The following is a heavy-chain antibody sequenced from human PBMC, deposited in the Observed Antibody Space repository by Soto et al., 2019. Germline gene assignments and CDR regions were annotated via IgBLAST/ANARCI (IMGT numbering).Heavy chain of an antibody. D-gene: IGHD2-2*01. CDR3: ARCPGPYYFDY. CDR1: GGSFSGYY. V-gene: IGHV4-34*01. J-gene: IGHJ4*02. CDR2: INHSGST. Sequence: ASETLSLTCAVYGGSFSGYYWSWIRQPPGKGLEWIGEINHSGSTNYNPSLKSRVTISVDTSKNQFSLKLSSVTAADTAVYYCARCPGPYYFDYWGQGTLVNVSS.